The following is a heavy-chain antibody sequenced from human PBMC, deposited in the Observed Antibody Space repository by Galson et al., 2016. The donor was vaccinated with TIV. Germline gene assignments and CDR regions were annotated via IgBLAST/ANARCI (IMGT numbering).Heavy chain of an antibody. V-gene: IGHV4-59*11. Sequence: SETLSLTCTVSGVSISGHYWTWIRQPPGKGLEWIGYIYYNGPTNYSPSLKSRVTFSVDTSKNQVSQKLNSVTAADTAVYYWARERRDYYYGMDVWGQGTTVIVPS. CDR2: IYYNGPT. CDR3: ARERRDYYYGMDV. J-gene: IGHJ6*02. CDR1: GVSISGHY.